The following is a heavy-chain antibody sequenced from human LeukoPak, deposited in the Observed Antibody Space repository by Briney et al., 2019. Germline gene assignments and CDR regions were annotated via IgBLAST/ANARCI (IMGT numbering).Heavy chain of an antibody. CDR1: GGTFISYA. CDR2: IIPIFGTA. CDR3: AETRNYGSGYYYMDV. Sequence: ASVKVSCKASGGTFISYAISWVRQAPGQGLEWMGGIIPIFGTANYAQKFQGRVTITADKSMSTAYMELSSLRSEDTAVYYCAETRNYGSGYYYMDVWGKGTTVTVSS. D-gene: IGHD1-7*01. J-gene: IGHJ6*03. V-gene: IGHV1-69*06.